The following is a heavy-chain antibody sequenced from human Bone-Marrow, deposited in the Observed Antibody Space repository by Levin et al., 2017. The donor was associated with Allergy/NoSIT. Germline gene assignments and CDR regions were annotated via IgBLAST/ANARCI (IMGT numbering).Heavy chain of an antibody. CDR3: ARDPSPYSNYVANWFDH. CDR1: GFTFSNFG. D-gene: IGHD4-11*01. Sequence: GGSLRLSCEASGFTFSNFGLHWVRQAPGKGLEWVAVVWFDESNKYYADSVNGRFTISRDNSKNTLYLQMNGLRVEDTAIYYCARDPSPYSNYVANWFDHWGQGTLVTVSS. V-gene: IGHV3-33*01. J-gene: IGHJ5*02. CDR2: VWFDESNK.